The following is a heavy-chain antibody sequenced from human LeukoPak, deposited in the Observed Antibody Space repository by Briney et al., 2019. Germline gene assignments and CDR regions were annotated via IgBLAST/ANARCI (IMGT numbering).Heavy chain of an antibody. CDR3: VIWGDYDVLTGYYVPDY. J-gene: IGHJ4*02. Sequence: GASLRLSCVASGFTFSNYAMSWVRQAPGKGLEWVSAITGSGTNRYYADSLKGRFTTSRDNSKNTVFLQMNSLRHENTAIYYCVIWGDYDVLTGYYVPDYWGQGTLVTVAS. D-gene: IGHD3-9*01. CDR1: GFTFSNYA. CDR2: ITGSGTNR. V-gene: IGHV3-23*01.